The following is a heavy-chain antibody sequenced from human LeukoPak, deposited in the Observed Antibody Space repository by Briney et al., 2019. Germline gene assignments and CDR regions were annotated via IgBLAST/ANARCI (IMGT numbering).Heavy chain of an antibody. CDR3: AREWTAFDY. V-gene: IGHV3-30*01. CDR1: GFTFSSYA. J-gene: IGHJ4*02. CDR2: ISYDGSNK. Sequence: GGSLRLSCAASGFTFSSYAMHWVRQAPGKGLEWVAVISYDGSNKYYADSVKGRFTISRDNSKNTLYLQMNSLRAEDTPVYYCAREWTAFDYWGQGTLVTVSS. D-gene: IGHD3/OR15-3a*01.